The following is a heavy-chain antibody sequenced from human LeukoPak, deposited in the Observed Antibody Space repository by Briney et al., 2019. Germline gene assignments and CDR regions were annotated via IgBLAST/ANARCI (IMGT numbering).Heavy chain of an antibody. CDR1: GFTFSGYD. V-gene: IGHV3-21*01. CDR2: ISGSSSYI. CDR3: ARGSSNVAARNNWFDP. D-gene: IGHD6-6*01. J-gene: IGHJ5*02. Sequence: GGSLRLSCTASGFTFSGYDMNWVRQAPGKGLEWVSSISGSSSYIYYADSMKGRFTISRDNAKNSLYLQMNSLRAEDTAVYYCARGSSNVAARNNWFDPWGQGTLVTVSS.